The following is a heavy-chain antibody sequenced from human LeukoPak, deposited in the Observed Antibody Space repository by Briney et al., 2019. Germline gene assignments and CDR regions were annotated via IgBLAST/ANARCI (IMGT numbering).Heavy chain of an antibody. CDR2: IYSGGST. CDR1: GFTVSSNY. D-gene: IGHD3-10*01. Sequence: PGGSLRLSCAASGFTVSSNYMSWVRQAPGKGLEWVSVIYSGGSTYYADSVKGRFTISRDNSKNTLYLQMNSLRAEDTAVYYCAREIQDIGWFGELSVYYYMDVWGKGTTVTISS. V-gene: IGHV3-53*01. CDR3: AREIQDIGWFGELSVYYYMDV. J-gene: IGHJ6*03.